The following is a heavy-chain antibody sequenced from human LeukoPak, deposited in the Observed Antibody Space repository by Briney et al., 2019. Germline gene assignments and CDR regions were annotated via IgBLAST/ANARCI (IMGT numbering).Heavy chain of an antibody. Sequence: PSETLSLTCTVSGGSNSSGSYYWSWIRQPAGKGLEWIGRIYTSGSTNYNPSLKSRVTISVDTSKNQFSLKLSSVTAADTAVYYCARVTYGSGRANTDYWGQGTLVTVSS. CDR1: GGSNSSGSYY. D-gene: IGHD3-10*01. V-gene: IGHV4-61*02. CDR2: IYTSGST. J-gene: IGHJ4*02. CDR3: ARVTYGSGRANTDY.